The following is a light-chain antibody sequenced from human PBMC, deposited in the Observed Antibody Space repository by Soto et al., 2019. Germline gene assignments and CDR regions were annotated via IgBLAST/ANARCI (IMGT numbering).Light chain of an antibody. CDR3: QEYNNWPTWT. J-gene: IGKJ1*01. CDR2: GAS. CDR1: QSVGSN. V-gene: IGKV3-15*01. Sequence: EIVMTQSPATLSVSPGERVTLSCRASQSVGSNLAWYQQRPGQAPRLLIYGASTRATGIPARFSGSGSGTEFTLTISSLLSEAFAVYYCQEYNNWPTWTFGQGTKVEIK.